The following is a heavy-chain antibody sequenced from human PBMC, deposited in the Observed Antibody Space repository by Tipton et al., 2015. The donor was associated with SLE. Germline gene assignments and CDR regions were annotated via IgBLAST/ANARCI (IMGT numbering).Heavy chain of an antibody. Sequence: GSLRLSCAASGFTFSNAWMNWVRQAPGKGLEWVARVKSQTNGGTTDYAAPVKGRFTISRDDSKNTLSLQMNSLKVEDTAVYYCVRVGGEWGQGIRVTVSS. CDR3: VRVGGE. CDR2: VKSQTNGGTT. D-gene: IGHD1-26*01. CDR1: GFTFSNAW. J-gene: IGHJ4*02. V-gene: IGHV3-15*01.